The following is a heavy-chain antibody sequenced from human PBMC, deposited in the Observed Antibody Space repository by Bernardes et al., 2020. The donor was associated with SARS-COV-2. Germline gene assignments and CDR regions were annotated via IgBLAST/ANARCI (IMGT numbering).Heavy chain of an antibody. CDR3: ARDRPGDWFFDL. Sequence: GGSLRLSCAASGFTFSTYGMHWVRQAPGKGLEWVTFVSIDGNKKNYADSVNGRFTVSRDNSKSTLSLQMNSLRLEDTAVYYCARDRPGDWFFDLWGRGTLVTVSS. J-gene: IGHJ2*01. CDR1: GFTFSTYG. V-gene: IGHV3-30*03. CDR2: VSIDGNKK. D-gene: IGHD6-6*01.